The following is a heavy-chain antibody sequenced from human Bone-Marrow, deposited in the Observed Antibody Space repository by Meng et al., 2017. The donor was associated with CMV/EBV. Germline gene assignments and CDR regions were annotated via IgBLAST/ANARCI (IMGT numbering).Heavy chain of an antibody. CDR1: GFTFSSYG. Sequence: GESLKISCAASGFTFSSYGMHWVRQAPGKGLEWVAFIRYDGSNKYYADSVKGRFTISRDNSKNTLYLQMNSLRAEDTAVYYCAKDRPVVDNKGAFDIWGQGTMVTVSS. CDR3: AKDRPVVDNKGAFDI. CDR2: IRYDGSNK. D-gene: IGHD2-15*01. V-gene: IGHV3-30*02. J-gene: IGHJ3*02.